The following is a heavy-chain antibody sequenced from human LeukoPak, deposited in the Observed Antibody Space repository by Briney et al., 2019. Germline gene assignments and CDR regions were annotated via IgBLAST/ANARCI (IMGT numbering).Heavy chain of an antibody. CDR3: ARDRGSIPVY. Sequence: ASVKVSCTASGYTFTGYYMHWVRQAPGQGLEWMGWISAYNGNTNYAQKLQGRVTMTTDTSTSTAYMELRSLRSDDTAVYYCARDRGSIPVYWGQGTLVTVSS. V-gene: IGHV1-18*04. D-gene: IGHD3-16*01. CDR1: GYTFTGYY. CDR2: ISAYNGNT. J-gene: IGHJ4*02.